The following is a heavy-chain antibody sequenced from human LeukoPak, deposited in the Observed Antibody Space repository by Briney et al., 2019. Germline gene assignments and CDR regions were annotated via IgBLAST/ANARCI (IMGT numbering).Heavy chain of an antibody. Sequence: PGASVKVCCKASGYTLNKFGMSWVRQAPGQGLEWLGWINTYNGNTKLGEKFQGRVTMTTDTSTSIVYMELTSLRTDDTAVYFCARDTPQHLKRFDYWGQGTLITVSS. D-gene: IGHD6-13*01. CDR2: INTYNGNT. J-gene: IGHJ4*02. CDR3: ARDTPQHLKRFDY. CDR1: GYTLNKFG. V-gene: IGHV1-18*01.